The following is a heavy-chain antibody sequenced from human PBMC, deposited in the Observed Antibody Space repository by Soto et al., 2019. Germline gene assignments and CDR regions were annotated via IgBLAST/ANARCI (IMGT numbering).Heavy chain of an antibody. J-gene: IGHJ5*02. CDR2: IYYSGST. CDR3: ARRLSIAARINWFDP. V-gene: IGHV4-39*01. D-gene: IGHD6-6*01. Sequence: SETLSLTCTVSGGSISSSSYYRGWLRQPPGKGLEWIGSIYYSGSTYYNPSLKSRVTISVDTSKNQFSLKLSSVTAADTAVYYCARRLSIAARINWFDPWGQGTLVTVS. CDR1: GGSISSSSYY.